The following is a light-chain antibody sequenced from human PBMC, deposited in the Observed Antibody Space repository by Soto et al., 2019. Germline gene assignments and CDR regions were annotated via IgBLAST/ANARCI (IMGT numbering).Light chain of an antibody. CDR1: QSISSIY. CDR2: GAS. CDR3: QQFSSYPLT. J-gene: IGKJ4*01. Sequence: EIVLTQSPGTLSLSPGERATLSCRASQSISSIYLAWYQQKPGQAPRLLIYGASTRATGIPARFSGGGSGTDFALTISRLEPEDFAVYYCQQFSSYPLTFGGGTKVDIK. V-gene: IGKV3-20*01.